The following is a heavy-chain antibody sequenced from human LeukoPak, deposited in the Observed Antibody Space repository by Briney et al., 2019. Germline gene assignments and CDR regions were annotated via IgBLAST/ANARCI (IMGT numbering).Heavy chain of an antibody. Sequence: PSETLSLTCIVSGGSISSYYWNWIRLPPGKRLEWIGLIYTSGSTNYNPSLKSRVTISVDTSKNQFSLKLSSVTAADTAVYYCARTYYDFWSGSPGWFDPWGQGTLVTVSS. CDR2: IYTSGST. CDR1: GGSISSYY. V-gene: IGHV4-4*08. CDR3: ARTYYDFWSGSPGWFDP. J-gene: IGHJ5*02. D-gene: IGHD3-3*01.